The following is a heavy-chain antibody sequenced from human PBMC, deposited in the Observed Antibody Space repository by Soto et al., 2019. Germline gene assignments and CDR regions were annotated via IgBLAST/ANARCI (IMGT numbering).Heavy chain of an antibody. CDR2: IIPILGIA. D-gene: IGHD2-15*01. V-gene: IGHV1-69*02. Sequence: SVKVSCKASGGTFSSYTISWVRQAPGQGLEWMGRIIPILGIANYAQKFQGRVTITADKSTSTAYMELSSLRSEDTAVYYCASELPYYYYMDVWGKGTTVTVSS. CDR1: GGTFSSYT. CDR3: ASELPYYYYMDV. J-gene: IGHJ6*03.